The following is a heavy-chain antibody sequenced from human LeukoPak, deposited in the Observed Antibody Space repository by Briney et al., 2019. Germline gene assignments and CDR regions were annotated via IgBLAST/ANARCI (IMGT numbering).Heavy chain of an antibody. CDR2: IYYSGST. CDR3: ARGRVVGATRFQH. V-gene: IGHV4-39*07. CDR1: GGSISSSSYY. D-gene: IGHD1-26*01. J-gene: IGHJ1*01. Sequence: SETLSLTCTVSGGSISSSSYYWGWIRQPPGNGLEWIGSIYYSGSTYYNPSLKSRVTISVDTSKNQFSLKLSSVTAADTAVYYCARGRVVGATRFQHWGQGTLVTVSS.